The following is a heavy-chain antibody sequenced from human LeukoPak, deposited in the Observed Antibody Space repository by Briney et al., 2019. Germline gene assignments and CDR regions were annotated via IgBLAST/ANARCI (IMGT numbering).Heavy chain of an antibody. Sequence: PSETLSLTCTVSGGSISSHYWSWIRQPPGKGLEWIGYIYYSGITNYNPSLKSRVTISVDTSKNQFSLKLSSVTAADTAVYYCARLHYDSSGYYYFDYWGQGTLVTVSS. D-gene: IGHD3-22*01. J-gene: IGHJ4*02. CDR3: ARLHYDSSGYYYFDY. CDR1: GGSISSHY. CDR2: IYYSGIT. V-gene: IGHV4-59*08.